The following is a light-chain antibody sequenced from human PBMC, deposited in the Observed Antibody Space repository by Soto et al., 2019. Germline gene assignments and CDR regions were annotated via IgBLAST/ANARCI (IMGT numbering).Light chain of an antibody. Sequence: EIVLTQSPGTLSLSPGERATLSCRASQSVSRSYLAWYQQKPGQAPRLLIYGASSRATGIPDRFSGSGSGKDFTLTISRLEPEDFSVYYCQQYGSSPLYTFGQGTKLEIK. CDR2: GAS. V-gene: IGKV3-20*01. J-gene: IGKJ2*01. CDR3: QQYGSSPLYT. CDR1: QSVSRSY.